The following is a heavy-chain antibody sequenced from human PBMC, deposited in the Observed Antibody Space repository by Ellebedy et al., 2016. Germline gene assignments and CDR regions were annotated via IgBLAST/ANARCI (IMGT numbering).Heavy chain of an antibody. Sequence: GESLKISXAASGFTFSDYYMSWIRQAPGKGLEWVSYISSSSSYTNYADSVKGRFTISRDNAKNTLYLQMNSLRAEDTAVYYCARDIREFGYSSGWAIYWGQGTLVTVSS. CDR1: GFTFSDYY. D-gene: IGHD6-19*01. V-gene: IGHV3-11*06. CDR2: ISSSSSYT. J-gene: IGHJ4*02. CDR3: ARDIREFGYSSGWAIY.